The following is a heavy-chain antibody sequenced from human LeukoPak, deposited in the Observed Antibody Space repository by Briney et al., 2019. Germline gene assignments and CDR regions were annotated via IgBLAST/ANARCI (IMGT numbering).Heavy chain of an antibody. CDR1: GGTFSSYA. D-gene: IGHD2-2*02. J-gene: IGHJ3*02. Sequence: ASVKVSCKASGGTFSSYAISWVRQAPGQGLEWMGRIIPILGIANYAQKFQGRVTITADKPTSTAYMELSSLRSEDTAVYYCARSIPLYCSSTSCYTGAFDIWGQGTMVTVSS. CDR3: ARSIPLYCSSTSCYTGAFDI. CDR2: IIPILGIA. V-gene: IGHV1-69*04.